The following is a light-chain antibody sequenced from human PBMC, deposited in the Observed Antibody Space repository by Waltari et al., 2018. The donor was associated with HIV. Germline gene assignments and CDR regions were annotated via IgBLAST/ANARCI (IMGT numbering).Light chain of an antibody. Sequence: SSELTQDPAVSVALGQTVKITCQGDNLRTYYASWYQQKPGQAPVLVSYGKNRRPSAVPDRLSSSVCRIQAFLTITGAQADDEAEYYCKTRDRSGDLYVCGTGTTVTVL. CDR3: KTRDRSGDLYV. CDR2: GKN. J-gene: IGLJ1*01. CDR1: NLRTYY. V-gene: IGLV3-19*01.